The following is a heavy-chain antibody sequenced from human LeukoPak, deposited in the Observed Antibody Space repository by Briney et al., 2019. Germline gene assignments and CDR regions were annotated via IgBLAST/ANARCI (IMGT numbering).Heavy chain of an antibody. CDR1: GFTFSNYW. V-gene: IGHV3-74*01. J-gene: IGHJ3*02. D-gene: IGHD4-17*01. CDR3: ARVAYGNAFDI. CDR2: INSDGSST. Sequence: GGSPRLSCAASGFTFSNYWMHWVRQAPGKGLMWVSRINSDGSSTSYADSMKGRFTISRDNAMNTLHLQMNSLRAEDTAVYYCARVAYGNAFDIWGQGTMVAVSS.